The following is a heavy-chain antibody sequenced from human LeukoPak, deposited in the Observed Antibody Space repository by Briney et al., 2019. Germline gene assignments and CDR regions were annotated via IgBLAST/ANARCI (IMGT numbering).Heavy chain of an antibody. Sequence: GGSLRLSCAASGFTFSTYAMNWVRQAPGEGLKWVSCITGDSAYIYYADSVKGRFTISRDNAKNSLYLQMNSLRAEDTAVHYCARYGVSSSTSYIDFLGQGTLVTVSS. V-gene: IGHV3-21*01. J-gene: IGHJ4*02. CDR3: ARYGVSSSTSYIDF. CDR2: ITGDSAYI. D-gene: IGHD2-2*01. CDR1: GFTFSTYA.